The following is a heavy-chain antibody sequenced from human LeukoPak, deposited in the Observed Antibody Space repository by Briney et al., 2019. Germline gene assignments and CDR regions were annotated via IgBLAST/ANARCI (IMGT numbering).Heavy chain of an antibody. CDR1: GFTFNNYG. CDR2: ITSSTSNI. D-gene: IGHD1-14*01. Sequence: PGGSLRLSCAASGFTFNNYGMNWVRQAPGKGLEWVSYITSSTSNIYYADSVKGRFTISTDNAETSLYLQMNSLRAADTAVYYCATSRTSDYWGQGTLVTVSS. V-gene: IGHV3-21*04. CDR3: ATSRTSDY. J-gene: IGHJ4*02.